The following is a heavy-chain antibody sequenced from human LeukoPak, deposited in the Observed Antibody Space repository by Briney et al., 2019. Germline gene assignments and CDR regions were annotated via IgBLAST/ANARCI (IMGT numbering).Heavy chain of an antibody. CDR1: GFSLSTSGVG. D-gene: IGHD3-3*01. V-gene: IGHV2-5*01. J-gene: IGHJ4*02. Sequence: SGPTLVKPPQTLTLTCTFSGFSLSTSGVGVGWIRQPPGKALEWLALMYWNDDKRYSSSLKSRLTITKDNSKNQVVLTMTNMDPVDTATYYCAHRYFWSGYYDYWGQGTLVTVSS. CDR2: MYWNDDK. CDR3: AHRYFWSGYYDY.